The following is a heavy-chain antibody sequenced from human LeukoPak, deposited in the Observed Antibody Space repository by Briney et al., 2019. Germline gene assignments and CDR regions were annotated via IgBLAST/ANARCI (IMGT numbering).Heavy chain of an antibody. CDR3: ARYHNAWHSYDI. Sequence: PSETLSLTCTVSGGSISSSSYYWGWFRQPPGKGLAWIGCVYYSGTTSYNPSLKSRVTISVDTSKNQSSLKLSAVTATDTAVYHCARYHNAWHSYDIWGQETIVTLSS. J-gene: IGHJ3*02. CDR2: VYYSGTT. CDR1: GGSISSSSYY. D-gene: IGHD3-16*01. V-gene: IGHV4-39*01.